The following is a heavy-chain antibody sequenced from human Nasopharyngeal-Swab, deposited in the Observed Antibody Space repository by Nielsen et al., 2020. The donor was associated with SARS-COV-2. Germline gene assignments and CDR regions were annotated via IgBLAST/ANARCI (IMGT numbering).Heavy chain of an antibody. V-gene: IGHV4-39*07. CDR3: ARAEIAVADAEYFQH. Sequence: RQPPGKGLEWIGSIYYSGSTYYNPSLKSRVTISVDTSKNQFSLKLSSVTAADTAVYYCARAEIAVADAEYFQHWGQGTLVTVSS. J-gene: IGHJ1*01. CDR2: IYYSGST. D-gene: IGHD6-19*01.